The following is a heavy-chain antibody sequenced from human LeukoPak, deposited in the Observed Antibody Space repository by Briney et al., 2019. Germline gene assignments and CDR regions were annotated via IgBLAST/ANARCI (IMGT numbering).Heavy chain of an antibody. V-gene: IGHV3-64*01. Sequence: GGSLRLSCAASGFTFSSYAMHWVRQAPGKGLEYVSAIRSNGGSTYYANSVKGRFTISRDNSKNTLYLQMGSLRAEDMAVYYCARVSWGGIAAAGGGDYWGQGTLVTVSS. J-gene: IGHJ4*02. CDR1: GFTFSSYA. CDR2: IRSNGGST. D-gene: IGHD6-13*01. CDR3: ARVSWGGIAAAGGGDY.